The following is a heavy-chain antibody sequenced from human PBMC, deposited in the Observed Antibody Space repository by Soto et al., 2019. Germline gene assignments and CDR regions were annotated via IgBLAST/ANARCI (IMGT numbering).Heavy chain of an antibody. CDR3: ARPALGASFDI. CDR1: GYTFNTYG. V-gene: IGHV1-18*01. J-gene: IGHJ3*02. CDR2: INTDNGNT. Sequence: ASVKVSCKASGYTFNTYGVSWVRQAPGQGIERMGWINTDNGNTNYAQRLQGRVTMTKDTSTSTAYMELRSLTTDDTAVYYCARPALGASFDIWGQGTMVTVSS. D-gene: IGHD7-27*01.